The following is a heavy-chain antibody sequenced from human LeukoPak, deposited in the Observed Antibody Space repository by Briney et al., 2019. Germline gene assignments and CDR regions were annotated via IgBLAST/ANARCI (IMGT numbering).Heavy chain of an antibody. CDR2: ITGSGGST. CDR3: AKSRSLEYSSSSDF. J-gene: IGHJ4*02. V-gene: IGHV3-23*01. CDR1: GFTFSNYG. D-gene: IGHD6-6*01. Sequence: GGSLRLSCVASGFTFSNYGMSWVRQAPGKGLEWVSGITGSGGSTYYADSVRGRFTISRDNSKNTLNLQMNRLRAEDSAVYYCAKSRSLEYSSSSDFWGQGTLVTVSS.